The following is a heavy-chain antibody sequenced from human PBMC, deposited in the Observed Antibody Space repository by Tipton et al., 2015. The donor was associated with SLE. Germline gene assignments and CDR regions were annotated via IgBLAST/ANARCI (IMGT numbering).Heavy chain of an antibody. J-gene: IGHJ5*02. Sequence: TLSLTCSVSGDSISGRYWSWIRQPPGKGLEWIGNIYYSGSTYSNPSLKSRVTISLDTSRHQFSLRLASVTAADTAVYYCARQRVGVTADGSWFDPWGQGTLVTVSS. CDR2: IYYSGST. CDR1: GDSISGRY. CDR3: ARQRVGVTADGSWFDP. V-gene: IGHV4-59*08. D-gene: IGHD6-13*01.